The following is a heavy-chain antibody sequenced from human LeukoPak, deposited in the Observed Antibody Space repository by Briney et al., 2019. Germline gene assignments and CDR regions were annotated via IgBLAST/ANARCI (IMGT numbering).Heavy chain of an antibody. CDR2: INPNSGGT. D-gene: IGHD4-17*01. CDR3: ARAMTTVTSVNYYYYYGMDG. CDR1: GYTFTGYY. V-gene: IGHV1-2*02. Sequence: ASVKVSCKASGYTFTGYYMHWVRQAPGQGLEWMGWINPNSGGTNYAQKFQGRVTMTRDTSISTAYMELSRLRSGDTAVYYCARAMTTVTSVNYYYYYGMDGWGQGTTVTVSS. J-gene: IGHJ6*02.